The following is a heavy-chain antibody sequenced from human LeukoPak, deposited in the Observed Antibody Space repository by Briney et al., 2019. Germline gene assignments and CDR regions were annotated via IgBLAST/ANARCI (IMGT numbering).Heavy chain of an antibody. CDR1: GFTFASYG. Sequence: GGSLRLSCAASGFTFASYGMHWVRQAPGKRPEWVAFTRYDGSDPYYSDSVGGRFTISRDNSKKILYLQMDRLRVEDTAVYYCAKDLRTLVGVPAALWSDWGQGTLLTVSS. D-gene: IGHD2-2*01. CDR2: TRYDGSDP. V-gene: IGHV3-30*02. CDR3: AKDLRTLVGVPAALWSD. J-gene: IGHJ4*02.